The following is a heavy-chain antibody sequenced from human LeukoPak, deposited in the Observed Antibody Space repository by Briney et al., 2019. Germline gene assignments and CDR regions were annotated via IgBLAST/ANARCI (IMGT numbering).Heavy chain of an antibody. CDR3: ARSSAAGFFDY. D-gene: IGHD6-13*01. V-gene: IGHV3-33*01. Sequence: GGSLRLSWAASGFTFSTYGMHWVRQAPGKGLKWVAVIWYDGSNKYYADSVKGRFTISRDNSKNTLYLQMNSLRAEDTAVYYCARSSAAGFFDYWGQGTLVTVSS. CDR2: IWYDGSNK. CDR1: GFTFSTYG. J-gene: IGHJ4*02.